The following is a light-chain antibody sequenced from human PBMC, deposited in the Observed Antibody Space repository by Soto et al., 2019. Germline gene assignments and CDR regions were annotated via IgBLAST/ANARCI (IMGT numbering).Light chain of an antibody. CDR2: WAS. J-gene: IGKJ2*01. CDR1: QSVLYSSNNKNY. Sequence: DIVMTQSPDSLAVSLGERATINCKSSQSVLYSSNNKNYLAWYQQRPGQPPKLLIYWASTRESGVPARFSGSGSGTDFTLTITSLQAEDVAVYYCQQYESTPPTFGQGNKLEI. CDR3: QQYESTPPT. V-gene: IGKV4-1*01.